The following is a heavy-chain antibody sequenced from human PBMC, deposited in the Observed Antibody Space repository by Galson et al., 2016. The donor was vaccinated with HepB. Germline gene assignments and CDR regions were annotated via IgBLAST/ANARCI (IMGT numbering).Heavy chain of an antibody. J-gene: IGHJ4*02. D-gene: IGHD2-21*02. CDR2: ISGSGGST. CDR1: GFTFSNYA. V-gene: IGHV3-23*01. Sequence: SLRLSCAASGFTFSNYAMSWVRQAPGKGLEWVSAISGSGGSTHYADSVKGRFTISRDNSKNTLYLQMNSLRGEDTAVYYCAKVNSVVVTFFDYWGQGTLVTVSS. CDR3: AKVNSVVVTFFDY.